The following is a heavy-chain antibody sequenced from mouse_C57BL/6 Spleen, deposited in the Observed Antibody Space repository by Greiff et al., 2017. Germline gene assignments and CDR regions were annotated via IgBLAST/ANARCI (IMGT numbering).Heavy chain of an antibody. CDR1: GYTFTDYY. D-gene: IGHD4-1*01. CDR2: INPNNGGT. Sequence: EVQLQQSGPELVKPGASVKISCKASGYTFTDYYMNWVKQSHGKSLEWIGDINPNNGGTSYNQKFKGKATLTVDKSSSTAYMELRSLTCEDSAVYYGATGYYAMDNWGKGTSVTVST. CDR3: ATGYYAMDN. J-gene: IGHJ4*01. V-gene: IGHV1-26*01.